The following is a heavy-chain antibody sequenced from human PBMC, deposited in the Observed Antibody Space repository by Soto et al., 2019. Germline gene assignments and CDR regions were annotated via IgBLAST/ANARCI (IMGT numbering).Heavy chain of an antibody. J-gene: IGHJ4*02. CDR2: IRSGGSAT. D-gene: IGHD7-27*01. Sequence: EVQLVESGGGLVHPGGSLKLSCAASGFNFDTEPMNWVRQAPGKGLEWVSNIRSGGSATSYADSVKGRFTISRDNVKNSLYLQMNSLRDEDTALYYCVRDVNWGFDQWGQGTLVTVSS. CDR1: GFNFDTEP. V-gene: IGHV3-48*02. CDR3: VRDVNWGFDQ.